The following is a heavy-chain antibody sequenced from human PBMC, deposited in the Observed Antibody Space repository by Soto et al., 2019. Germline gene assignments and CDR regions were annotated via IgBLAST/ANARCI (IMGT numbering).Heavy chain of an antibody. CDR3: ARGGYRDFRDPYFAMDV. CDR1: GYIFTSYW. CDR2: IYPGDSDT. Sequence: GESLKISCKGSGYIFTSYWICCFLQMPVKVLEWMGIIYPGDSDTRYSPSFQGQVTISADKSISTAYLQWSTLRAEDTAVYYCARGGYRDFRDPYFAMDVWGQGTTVTVSS. D-gene: IGHD1-26*01. V-gene: IGHV5-51*01. J-gene: IGHJ6*01.